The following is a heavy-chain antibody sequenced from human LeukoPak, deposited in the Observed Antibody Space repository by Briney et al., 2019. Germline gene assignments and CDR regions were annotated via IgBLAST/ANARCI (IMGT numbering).Heavy chain of an antibody. D-gene: IGHD3-3*01. CDR1: GFTLRHFA. J-gene: IGHJ4*02. CDR3: ARDPGTIFDVLNYHFDY. Sequence: GGSLRLSCAASGFTLRHFAMNWVRQAPGKGLEWVSSIASDGDTFYAGSVKGRFTISRDISTNTLYLQMNSLTAEDTAIYYCARDPGTIFDVLNYHFDYWGQGTLVTVSS. CDR2: IASDGDT. V-gene: IGHV3-23*01.